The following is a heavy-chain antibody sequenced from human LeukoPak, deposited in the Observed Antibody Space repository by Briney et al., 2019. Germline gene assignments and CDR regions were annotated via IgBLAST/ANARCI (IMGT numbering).Heavy chain of an antibody. D-gene: IGHD6-6*01. CDR2: TYYRSNWYN. CDR1: GDSVSSNSAA. V-gene: IGHV6-1*01. Sequence: PSQTLSLTCAISGDSVSSNSAAWNWIRQSPSRGLEWLGRTYYRSNWYNDYAVSVKSRITINPDTSKNQFSLQLNSVTPEDTAVYYCARSSIAARRLQNWFDPWGQGTLVTVSS. CDR3: ARSSIAARRLQNWFDP. J-gene: IGHJ5*02.